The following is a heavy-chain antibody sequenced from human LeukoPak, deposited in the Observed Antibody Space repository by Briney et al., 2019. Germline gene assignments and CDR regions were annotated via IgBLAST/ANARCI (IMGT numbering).Heavy chain of an antibody. D-gene: IGHD1-26*01. J-gene: IGHJ5*02. CDR3: ARDGT. CDR1: GFTFSTYA. V-gene: IGHV3-30-3*01. Sequence: GGSLRLSCAASGFTFSTYAMYWVRQAPGKGLEWVAIVSYDGSIEYYADSVKGRLTISRDNSKNTLYLQMNSLRAEDTAVYYCARDGTWGPGTLVTVSS. CDR2: VSYDGSIE.